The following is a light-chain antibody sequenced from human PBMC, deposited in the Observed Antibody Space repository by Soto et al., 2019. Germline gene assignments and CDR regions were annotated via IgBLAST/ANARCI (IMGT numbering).Light chain of an antibody. V-gene: IGKV1-5*03. CDR3: QQYNSYSPT. CDR1: QSISMW. J-gene: IGKJ1*01. Sequence: DIQMTQSPSTLSASVGDRVTITCRASQSISMWLVWYQQKPGKAPKVLIYKASSLESGVPSRFSGSGSGTEFSLTISSLQPDDFATYYCQQYNSYSPTLGQGTKVDIK. CDR2: KAS.